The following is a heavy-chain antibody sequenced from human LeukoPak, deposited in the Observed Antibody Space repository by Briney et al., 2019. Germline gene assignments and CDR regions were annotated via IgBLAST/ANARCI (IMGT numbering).Heavy chain of an antibody. CDR3: ASEYYYDSSGFGAS. Sequence: SGGSLRLSCAASGFTVSSNYMSWVRQAPGKGLEWVSVIYSGGSTYYADSVKGRFTISRDNSKNTLYLQMNSLRAEDTAVYYCASEYYYDSSGFGASWGQGTLVTVSS. V-gene: IGHV3-66*01. CDR2: IYSGGST. D-gene: IGHD3-22*01. CDR1: GFTVSSNY. J-gene: IGHJ5*02.